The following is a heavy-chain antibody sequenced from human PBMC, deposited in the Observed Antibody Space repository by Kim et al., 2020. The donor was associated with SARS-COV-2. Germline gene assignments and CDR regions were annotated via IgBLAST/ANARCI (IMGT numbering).Heavy chain of an antibody. V-gene: IGHV3-33*01. CDR3: GRDATREGVPDY. Sequence: GGSLRLSCAASGFTFANFGMHWVRQTPGKGLEWVAVIWYDGSSTSYADSVKGRFTISRDNSKNTLYLQMNSLRAEDTAVYYCGRDATREGVPDYWGQGTL. J-gene: IGHJ4*02. CDR2: IWYDGSST. CDR1: GFTFANFG.